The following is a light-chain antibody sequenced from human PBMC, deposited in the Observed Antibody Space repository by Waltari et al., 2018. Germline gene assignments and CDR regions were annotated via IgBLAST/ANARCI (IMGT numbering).Light chain of an antibody. V-gene: IGKV3-20*01. CDR1: QGVGKY. CDR3: QKYDFLPAT. CDR2: QTS. Sequence: EIVLTQSPGTLSLSPGARATLSCRSSQGVGKYLAWYQQRPGQAPRLLLYQTSIRATGSPAMFSGSGYGTDYSLTISRLEPEDFAVYYCQKYDFLPATFGQGTTVEIK. J-gene: IGKJ1*01.